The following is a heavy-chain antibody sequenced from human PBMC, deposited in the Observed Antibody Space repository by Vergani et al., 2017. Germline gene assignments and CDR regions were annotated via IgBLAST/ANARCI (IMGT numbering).Heavy chain of an antibody. D-gene: IGHD3-22*01. J-gene: IGHJ4*02. Sequence: VQLQESGPGLVKPSQTLSLTCTVSGGSISSGDYYWSWIRQPPGKGLEWVGRIKSKTDGGTTDYAAPVKGRFTISRDDSKNTLYLQMNSLKTEDTAVYYCTTSHYYDSSGYSLDYWGQGTLVTVSS. CDR3: TTSHYYDSSGYSLDY. CDR2: IKSKTDGGTT. V-gene: IGHV3-15*01. CDR1: GGSISSGDYY.